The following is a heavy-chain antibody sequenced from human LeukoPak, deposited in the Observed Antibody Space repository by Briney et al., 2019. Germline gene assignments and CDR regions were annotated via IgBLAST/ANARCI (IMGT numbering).Heavy chain of an antibody. V-gene: IGHV3-7*01. D-gene: IGHD1-26*01. CDR1: GFTFSRSW. CDR2: IRQDGSEK. Sequence: GGSLRLSCAASGFTFSRSWMSWVRQAPGKGLEWVANIRQDGSEKNHAASVKGPFTISRDNAKNSLFLQMNRLRVEDTALYYCARDWSKGATDYWGQGTLVTVSS. CDR3: ARDWSKGATDY. J-gene: IGHJ4*02.